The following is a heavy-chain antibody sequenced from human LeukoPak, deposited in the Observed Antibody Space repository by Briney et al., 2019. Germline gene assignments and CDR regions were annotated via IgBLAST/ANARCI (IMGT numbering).Heavy chain of an antibody. Sequence: TSETLSLTCAVYGGSFSGYYWSWIRQPPGKGLEWIGEINHSGSTNYNPSLKSRVTISVDTSKNQFSLKLSSVTAADTAVYYCARARIAAAGSPFDYWGQGTLVTVSS. D-gene: IGHD6-13*01. V-gene: IGHV4-34*01. J-gene: IGHJ4*02. CDR1: GGSFSGYY. CDR2: INHSGST. CDR3: ARARIAAAGSPFDY.